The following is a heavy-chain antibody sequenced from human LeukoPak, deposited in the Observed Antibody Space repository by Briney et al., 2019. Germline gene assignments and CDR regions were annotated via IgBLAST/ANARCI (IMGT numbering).Heavy chain of an antibody. CDR1: GYTFTGYY. J-gene: IGHJ4*02. Sequence: ASVKVSCKASGYTFTGYYMHWVRQAPGQGLEWMGWINPNSGGTNYAQKFQGWVTITRDTSVSTAYMELSRLRSDDTAVYYCARGRITMVRGVSAFDYWGQGTLVTVSS. D-gene: IGHD3-10*01. CDR2: INPNSGGT. CDR3: ARGRITMVRGVSAFDY. V-gene: IGHV1-2*04.